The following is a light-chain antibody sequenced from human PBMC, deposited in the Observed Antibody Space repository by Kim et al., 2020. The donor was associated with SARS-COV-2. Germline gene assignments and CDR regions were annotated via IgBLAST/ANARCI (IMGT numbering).Light chain of an antibody. Sequence: VSSGQTSRITCTGVVLAKKYARWFQQKPGQAPGLVIYTDSGRPSGIPERFSGSSSGTTVTLTISGAQVEDEADYYFYSAADNIGVFGGGTQLTVL. J-gene: IGLJ3*02. V-gene: IGLV3-27*01. CDR3: YSAADNIGV. CDR2: TDS. CDR1: VLAKKY.